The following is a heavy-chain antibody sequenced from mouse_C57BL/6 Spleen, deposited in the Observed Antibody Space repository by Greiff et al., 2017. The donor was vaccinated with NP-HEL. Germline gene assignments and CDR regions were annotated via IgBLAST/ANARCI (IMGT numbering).Heavy chain of an antibody. CDR2: IWSDGST. J-gene: IGHJ4*01. D-gene: IGHD2-12*01. Sequence: VKVVESGPGLVAPSQSLSITCTVSGFSLTSYGVHWVRQPPGKGLEWLVVIWSDGSTTYNSALRSRLSISKDNSKSQVFLKMNSLQTDDTAMYYCARHSYYVQYAMDYWGQGTSVTVSS. V-gene: IGHV2-6-1*01. CDR1: GFSLTSYG. CDR3: ARHSYYVQYAMDY.